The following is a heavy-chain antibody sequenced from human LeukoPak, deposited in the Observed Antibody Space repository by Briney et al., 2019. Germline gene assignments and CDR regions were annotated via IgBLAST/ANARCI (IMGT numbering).Heavy chain of an antibody. CDR3: AREANYYGSGSYFEGTFDY. V-gene: IGHV4-59*01. Sequence: SETLSLTCTVSDDSLTIYYWSCIRDPPGKGLEWSGYIDHTGITNYNPSLNSPVTISRDTAKNHFSLELSSATAADTAVYFCAREANYYGSGSYFEGTFDYWGQGSLVTVSS. CDR1: DDSLTIYY. CDR2: IDHTGIT. D-gene: IGHD3-10*01. J-gene: IGHJ4*02.